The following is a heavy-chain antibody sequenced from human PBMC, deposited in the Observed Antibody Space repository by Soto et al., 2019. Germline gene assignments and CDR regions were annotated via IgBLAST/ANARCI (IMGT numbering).Heavy chain of an antibody. CDR3: AKGRQEVATVGEFDY. CDR1: GFTFSSYA. CDR2: LSGSGGST. J-gene: IGHJ4*02. V-gene: IGHV3-23*01. Sequence: EVQLLESGGGLVQPGGSLRLSCAVSGFTFSSYAMNWVRQAPGKGLEWVSVLSGSGGSTYYADSVRGRFTISRDNSKNTLYLQRNSLRAEDTAVYYCAKGRQEVATVGEFDYWGQGTQVTVSS. D-gene: IGHD5-12*01.